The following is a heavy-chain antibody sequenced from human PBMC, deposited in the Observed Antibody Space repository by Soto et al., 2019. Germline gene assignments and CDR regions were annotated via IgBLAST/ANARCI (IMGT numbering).Heavy chain of an antibody. CDR1: GGTFSSYA. CDR2: IIPIFGTA. J-gene: IGHJ6*02. D-gene: IGHD6-6*01. V-gene: IGHV1-69*13. CDR3: AGPYSSSSPWYYGMDV. Sequence: SVKVSCKASGGTFSSYAISWVRQAPGQGLEWMGGIIPIFGTANYAQKFQGRVTITADESTSTAYMELSGLRSEDTAVYYCAGPYSSSSPWYYGMDVWGQGTTVTVSS.